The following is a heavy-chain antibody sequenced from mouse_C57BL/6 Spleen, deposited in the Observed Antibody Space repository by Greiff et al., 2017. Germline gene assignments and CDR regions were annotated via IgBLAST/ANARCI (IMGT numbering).Heavy chain of an antibody. CDR3: ASGVLRSYYFDY. V-gene: IGHV2-4*01. Sequence: VKLMESGPGLVQPSQSLSITCTVSGFSLTSYGVHWVRQPPGKGLEWLGVIWSGGSTDYNAAFISRLSISKDNSKSQVFFKMNSLQADDTAIYYCASGVLRSYYFDYWGQGTTLTVSS. CDR2: IWSGGST. CDR1: GFSLTSYG. D-gene: IGHD1-1*01. J-gene: IGHJ2*01.